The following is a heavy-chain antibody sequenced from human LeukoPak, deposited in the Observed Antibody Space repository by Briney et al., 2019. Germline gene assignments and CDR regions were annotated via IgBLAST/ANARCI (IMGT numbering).Heavy chain of an antibody. Sequence: GGSLRLXCTASGFTFGDYAMSWVRQAPGKGLEWVGFIRSKAYGGTTEYAASVKGRFTISRDDSKSIAYLQMNSLKTEDTAVYYCSNGYDFWSGYYPFDYWGQGTLVTVSS. V-gene: IGHV3-49*04. J-gene: IGHJ4*02. CDR3: SNGYDFWSGYYPFDY. CDR1: GFTFGDYA. D-gene: IGHD3-3*01. CDR2: IRSKAYGGTT.